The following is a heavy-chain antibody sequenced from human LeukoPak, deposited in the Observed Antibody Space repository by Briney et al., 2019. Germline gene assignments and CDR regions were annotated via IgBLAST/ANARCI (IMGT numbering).Heavy chain of an antibody. D-gene: IGHD3-10*01. J-gene: IGHJ6*02. CDR1: GYSFTSYW. Sequence: GESLKIPCKGSGYSFTSYWIGWVRQLPGKGLEWMGIIYPGDSDTRYSPSFQGQVTISADKSISTAYLQWSSLKASDTAMYYCARLGLDYGSGSSFVMDVWGQGTTVTVSS. CDR3: ARLGLDYGSGSSFVMDV. CDR2: IYPGDSDT. V-gene: IGHV5-51*01.